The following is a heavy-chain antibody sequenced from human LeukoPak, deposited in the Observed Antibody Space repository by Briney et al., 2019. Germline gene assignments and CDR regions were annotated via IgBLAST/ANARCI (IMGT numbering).Heavy chain of an antibody. Sequence: PGGSLRLSCAASGFTFSSYWMSWVRQAPGKGLEWVANIKQDGSEKNYVDSVKGRFTISRDNAKNSLYLQMNSLRAEDTAGYYCAKRFRYCSSGSCYTGTGANYYYYYMDVWGKGTTVTVSS. CDR2: IKQDGSEK. CDR3: AKRFRYCSSGSCYTGTGANYYYYYMDV. CDR1: GFTFSSYW. V-gene: IGHV3-7*01. D-gene: IGHD2-15*01. J-gene: IGHJ6*03.